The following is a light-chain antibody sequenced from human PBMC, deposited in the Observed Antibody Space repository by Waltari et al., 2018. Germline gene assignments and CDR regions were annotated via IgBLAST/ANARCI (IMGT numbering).Light chain of an antibody. Sequence: DVVMTQSPLSLTVTPGQPASISCKSSQSLLHSDGTTYLYWYLQKPGQSPQLLIYEVCSRFSAVPDRFSGSGSGTDFTLKISRVEAADVGVYYCMQGIHFPQTFGQGTKLEI. CDR1: QSLLHSDGTTY. J-gene: IGKJ2*01. CDR3: MQGIHFPQT. V-gene: IGKV2-29*02. CDR2: EVC.